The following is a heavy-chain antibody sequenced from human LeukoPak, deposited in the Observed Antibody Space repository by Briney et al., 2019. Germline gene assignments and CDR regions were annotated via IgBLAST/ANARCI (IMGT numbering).Heavy chain of an antibody. J-gene: IGHJ4*02. V-gene: IGHV3-7*01. CDR2: IKQDGSEK. Sequence: SGGSPRLSCAASGFTFSSYWMSWVRQAPGKGLEWVANIKQDGSEKYYVDSVKGRFTISRDNAKNSLYLQMNSLRAEDTAVYYCARDRGYYYDSSSDYWGQGTLVTVSS. CDR3: ARDRGYYYDSSSDY. D-gene: IGHD3-22*01. CDR1: GFTFSSYW.